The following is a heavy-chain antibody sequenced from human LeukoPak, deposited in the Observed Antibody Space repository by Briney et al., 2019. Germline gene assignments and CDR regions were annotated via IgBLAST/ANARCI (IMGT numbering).Heavy chain of an antibody. CDR2: IYYSGST. J-gene: IGHJ5*02. CDR1: GGSFSGYY. D-gene: IGHD3-10*01. V-gene: IGHV4-34*01. CDR3: ASSAPEWFGEFDP. Sequence: SETLSLTCAVYGGSFSGYYWSWIRQPPGKGLEWIGSIYYSGSTYYNPSLKSRVTISVDTSKNQFSLKLSSVTAADTAVYYCASSAPEWFGEFDPWGQGTLVTVSS.